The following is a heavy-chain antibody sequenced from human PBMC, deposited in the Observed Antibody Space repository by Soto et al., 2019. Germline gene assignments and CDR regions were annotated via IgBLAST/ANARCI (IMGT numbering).Heavy chain of an antibody. CDR1: GGTFSNFV. Sequence: ASVKVSCKASGGTFSNFVISWVRQAPGQGLEWMGGIIPNFGTTNYAQKFQGKVTITADETTRTAYLELSGLTSEDTSVYYCARDVGGEATIRYCGQATLVTVSS. V-gene: IGHV1-69*13. J-gene: IGHJ4*02. D-gene: IGHD5-12*01. CDR2: IIPNFGTT. CDR3: ARDVGGEATIRY.